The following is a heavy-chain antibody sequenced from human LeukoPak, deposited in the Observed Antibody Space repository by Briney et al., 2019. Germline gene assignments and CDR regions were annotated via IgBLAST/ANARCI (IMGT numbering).Heavy chain of an antibody. CDR2: IYYSRST. CDR1: GGSISSYY. Sequence: SDTLSLTCTVSGGSISSYYCSWIRQPPGNGLEWIVYIYYSRSTNYNPSLKSRVTISVDTSKKQFSLKLSSVTAADTAVYYCARGVAVAGTFDYWGQGSLVTVSS. V-gene: IGHV4-59*01. D-gene: IGHD6-19*01. J-gene: IGHJ4*02. CDR3: ARGVAVAGTFDY.